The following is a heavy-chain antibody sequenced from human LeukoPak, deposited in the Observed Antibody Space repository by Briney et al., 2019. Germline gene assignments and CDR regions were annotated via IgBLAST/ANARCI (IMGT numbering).Heavy chain of an antibody. J-gene: IGHJ4*02. CDR3: AKGEGVATGVTN. CDR2: ISSSSSTI. CDR1: GFTFSSYS. V-gene: IGHV3-48*01. Sequence: GGSLRLSCAASGFTFSSYSMNWVRQAPGKGLEWVSYISSSSSTIYYADSVKGRFTISRDNSKNTLYLQMNSQRAEDTAVYYCAKGEGVATGVTNWGQGTLVTVSS. D-gene: IGHD5-12*01.